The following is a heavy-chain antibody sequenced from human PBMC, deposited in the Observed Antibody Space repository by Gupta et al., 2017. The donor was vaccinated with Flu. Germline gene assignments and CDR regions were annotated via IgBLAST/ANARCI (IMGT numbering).Heavy chain of an antibody. CDR1: GYTFTSYY. CDR2: INPYRGIT. D-gene: IGHD1-26*01. CDR3: ARGQTGAPFDY. Sequence: QVQLVQSGAEVKKPGASVKVSCQASGYTFTSYYIHWMRQAPGQGLEWVALINPYRGITKDAQKFQGRVTVKRDTSKRKGYMELSNLRSDDTAVDYCARGQTGAPFDYWGQGTLVSVSS. J-gene: IGHJ4*02. V-gene: IGHV1-46*01.